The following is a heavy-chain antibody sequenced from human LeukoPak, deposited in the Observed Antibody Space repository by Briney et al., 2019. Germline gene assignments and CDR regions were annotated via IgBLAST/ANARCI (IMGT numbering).Heavy chain of an antibody. CDR1: GYSFTNYW. V-gene: IGHV5-51*01. Sequence: GESLQISSEGSGYSFTNYWIGWVRQLPGKGLEWMAIIYPGDSETRYSPSFQGQVTISADKSINTAYLQWSSLEASDTAVYYCARHVRYSTSWYFYYIDVWGKGTTVTVSS. CDR3: ARHVRYSTSWYFYYIDV. CDR2: IYPGDSET. J-gene: IGHJ6*03. D-gene: IGHD6-6*01.